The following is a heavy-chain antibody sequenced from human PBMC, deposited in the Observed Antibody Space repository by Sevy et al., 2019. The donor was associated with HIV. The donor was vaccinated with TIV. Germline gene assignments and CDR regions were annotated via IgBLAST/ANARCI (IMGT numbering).Heavy chain of an antibody. J-gene: IGHJ4*02. D-gene: IGHD1-26*01. V-gene: IGHV3-48*02. CDR2: ISSSSSTI. CDR1: GFTFSSYT. Sequence: GGSLRLSCAASGFTFSSYTMNWVRQAPGKGLEWVSYISSSSSTIYYADSVKGRFTISRDNAKNSLYLQMNSLRDEDTAVYFCARRFNIVGATHFDYWDQGTLVTVSS. CDR3: ARRFNIVGATHFDY.